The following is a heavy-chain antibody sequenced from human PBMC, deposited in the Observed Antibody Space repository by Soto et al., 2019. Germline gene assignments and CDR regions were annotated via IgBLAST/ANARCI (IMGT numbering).Heavy chain of an antibody. CDR2: IIPIFGTA. Sequence: ASVKVSCKASGGTFSSYAISWVRQAPGQGLEWMGGIIPIFGTANYAQKFQGRVMITADESTSTAYMELSSLRSEDTAVYYCARVGPGGQLVNYYYYGMDVWGQGTTVTVSS. J-gene: IGHJ6*02. V-gene: IGHV1-69*13. D-gene: IGHD6-6*01. CDR1: GGTFSSYA. CDR3: ARVGPGGQLVNYYYYGMDV.